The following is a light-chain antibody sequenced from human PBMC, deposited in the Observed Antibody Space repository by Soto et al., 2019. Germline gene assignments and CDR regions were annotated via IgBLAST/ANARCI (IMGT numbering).Light chain of an antibody. CDR1: QSISTN. Sequence: DIHITQPRSSLSASQEDRVTITXXASQSISTNLNWYQQKPGRVPKLLIYAASSLQSGVPSRFSGSGSGTDFTLTISSLQPEDFATYYCQQSYRSPPTFGQGSEV. CDR3: QQSYRSPPT. V-gene: IGKV1-39*01. J-gene: IGKJ1*01. CDR2: AAS.